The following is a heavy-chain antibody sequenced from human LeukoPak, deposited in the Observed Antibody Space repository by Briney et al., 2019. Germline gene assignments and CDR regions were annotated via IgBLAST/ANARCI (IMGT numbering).Heavy chain of an antibody. J-gene: IGHJ4*02. CDR1: GGSISSYY. D-gene: IGHD5-24*01. CDR3: ARLRDGYNYYFDY. Sequence: SETLSLTCTVSGGSISSYYWSWIRQPPGKRLEWIGYIYYSGSTNYNPSLKSRVTISVDTSKNQFSLKLSSVTAADTAVYYCARLRDGYNYYFDYWGQGTLVTVSS. CDR2: IYYSGST. V-gene: IGHV4-59*01.